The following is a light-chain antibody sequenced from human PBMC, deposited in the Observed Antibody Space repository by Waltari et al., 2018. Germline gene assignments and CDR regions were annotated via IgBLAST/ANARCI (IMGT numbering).Light chain of an antibody. CDR1: QSVSSY. J-gene: IGKJ4*01. V-gene: IGKV3-11*01. CDR2: DAS. CDR3: QQRSNWPP. Sequence: EIVLTQSPATLSLSPGERATLSCRASQSVSSYLAWYQQQPGQAPRLLIYDASNRATVIPARFSGSGSGTDFTLTISSLEPEDFAVYYCQQRSNWPPFGGGTKVEIK.